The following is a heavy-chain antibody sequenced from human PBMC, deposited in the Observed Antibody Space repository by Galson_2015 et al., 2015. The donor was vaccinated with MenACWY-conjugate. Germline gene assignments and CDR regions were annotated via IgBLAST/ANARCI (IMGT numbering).Heavy chain of an antibody. CDR1: GGTFGSFT. CDR2: FIPIIDSS. V-gene: IGHV1-69*08. CDR3: ARDLSLDH. Sequence: SVKVSCKASGGTFGSFTITWVRQVPGRGLEWMGRFIPIIDSSNYGPKFQGRVTITADKSTNTAYLELFGLRSEDTAVYYCARDLSLDHWGQGTLVTVSS. J-gene: IGHJ4*02.